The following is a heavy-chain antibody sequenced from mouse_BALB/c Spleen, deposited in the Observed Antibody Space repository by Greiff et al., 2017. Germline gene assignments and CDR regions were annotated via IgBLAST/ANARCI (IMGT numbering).Heavy chain of an antibody. J-gene: IGHJ4*01. Sequence: EVMLVESGGGLVKPGGSLKLSCAASGFTFSSYAMSWVRQSPEKRLEWVAEISSGGSYTYYPDTVTGRFTISRDNAKNTLYLEMSSLRSEDTAMYYCAREAMDYWGQGTSVTVSS. CDR3: AREAMDY. V-gene: IGHV5-9-4*01. CDR1: GFTFSSYA. CDR2: ISSGGSYT.